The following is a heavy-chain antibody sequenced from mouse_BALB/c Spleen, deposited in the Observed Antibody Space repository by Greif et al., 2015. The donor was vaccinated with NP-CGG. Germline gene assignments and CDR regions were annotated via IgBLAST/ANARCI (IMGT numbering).Heavy chain of an antibody. J-gene: IGHJ3*01. Sequence: QVQLQQSGPGLVAPSQSLSITCTVSGFSLTSYGVHWVRQPPGKGLEWLGVIWAGGSTNYNSALMSRLSISKDNSKSQVFLKMNSLQTDDTAMYYCARWLLAYWGQGTLVTVSA. D-gene: IGHD2-2*01. V-gene: IGHV2-9*02. CDR1: GFSLTSYG. CDR3: ARWLLAY. CDR2: IWAGGST.